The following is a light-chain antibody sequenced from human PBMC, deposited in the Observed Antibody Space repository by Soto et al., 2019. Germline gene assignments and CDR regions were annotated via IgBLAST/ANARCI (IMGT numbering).Light chain of an antibody. CDR2: DAS. V-gene: IGKV3-20*01. J-gene: IGKJ1*01. CDR3: QFYGDPPKT. CDR1: QSIDIN. Sequence: EIVLTQSPGTLSLSPGERATLSCRASQSIDINLAWYQQKPGQAPRLLIFDASTRTTGIPDRFTGSGSGTDFTLTISRLEPEDFAVYYCQFYGDPPKTFGQGTKVDIK.